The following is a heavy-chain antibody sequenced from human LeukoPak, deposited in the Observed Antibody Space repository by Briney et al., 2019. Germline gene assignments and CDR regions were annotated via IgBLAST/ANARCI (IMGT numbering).Heavy chain of an antibody. D-gene: IGHD4-17*01. J-gene: IGHJ4*02. V-gene: IGHV3-48*01. CDR1: GFTFSSYS. CDR3: AKDPGRYGDYYFDY. Sequence: PGGSLRLSCAASGFTFSSYSMNWVRQAPGKGLEWVSYISSSSTIYYADSVKGRFTISRDNSKNTLYLQMNSLRAEDTAVYYCAKDPGRYGDYYFDYWGQGTLVTVSS. CDR2: ISSSSTI.